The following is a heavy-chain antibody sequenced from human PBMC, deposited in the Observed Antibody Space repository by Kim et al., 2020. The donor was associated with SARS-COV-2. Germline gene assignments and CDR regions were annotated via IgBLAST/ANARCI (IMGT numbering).Heavy chain of an antibody. V-gene: IGHV4-30-2*05. D-gene: IGHD3-10*01. J-gene: IGHJ5*02. Sequence: SNYDNPPLKSRVSRALDTSKNQFSLRLASVTAADTAVFYCAKSTGGDWFDPWGQGTLVTVSS. CDR2: SN. CDR3: AKSTGGDWFDP.